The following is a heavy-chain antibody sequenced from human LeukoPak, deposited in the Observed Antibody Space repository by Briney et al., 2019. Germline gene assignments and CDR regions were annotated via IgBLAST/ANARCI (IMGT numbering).Heavy chain of an antibody. D-gene: IGHD1-26*01. Sequence: GGSLSLSCAASGFTFSSYRMSWLRQAPGKGLEGVANIKQDGSEKYYVDSVKGRFTISRDNAKNSLYLQMNSLRAEATAVYYCATLGDTSRFDYWGEGTEVTVSS. J-gene: IGHJ4*02. V-gene: IGHV3-7*01. CDR3: ATLGDTSRFDY. CDR2: IKQDGSEK. CDR1: GFTFSSYR.